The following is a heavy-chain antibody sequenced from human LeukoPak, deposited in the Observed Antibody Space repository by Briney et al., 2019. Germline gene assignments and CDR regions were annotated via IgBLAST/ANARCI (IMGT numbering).Heavy chain of an antibody. CDR1: AFNFSKND. D-gene: IGHD4-11*01. V-gene: IGHV3-13*01. CDR2: IGIAGDT. Sequence: GGSLRFSCVASAFNFSKNDMHWVRQTPERGLKWFSAIGIAGDTYYADPVKGRFTISRENGKNSVYLQMNSLRAGDTAAYFCAKAFDYNGLRGEGGSFDCWGQGALVTVSS. J-gene: IGHJ4*02. CDR3: AKAFDYNGLRGEGGSFDC.